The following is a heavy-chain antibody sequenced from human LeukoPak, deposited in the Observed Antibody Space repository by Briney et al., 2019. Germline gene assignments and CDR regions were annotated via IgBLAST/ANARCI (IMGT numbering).Heavy chain of an antibody. CDR1: GGSFRDYF. CDR2: ITHNGGT. CDR3: ARGNSGSHWGDHYFYMDV. J-gene: IGHJ6*03. V-gene: IGHV4-34*01. D-gene: IGHD1-26*01. Sequence: PSETLSLTCAVYGGSFRDYFWGWVRQTPGKGLEWLGEITHNGGTNYMPSLSGRVSVFQDVSKNQFSLKLSSVTAADTGVYYCARGNSGSHWGDHYFYMDVWGKGTTVIVPS.